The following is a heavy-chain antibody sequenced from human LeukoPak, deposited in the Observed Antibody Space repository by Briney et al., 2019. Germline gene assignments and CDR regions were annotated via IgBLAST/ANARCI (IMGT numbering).Heavy chain of an antibody. CDR2: ISGSGGST. CDR1: GGSISSGGYS. J-gene: IGHJ4*02. V-gene: IGHV3-23*01. CDR3: ARGVGYGSGRHFDY. D-gene: IGHD3-10*01. Sequence: ETLSLTCAVSGGSISSGGYSWSWIRQPPGKGLEWVSAISGSGGSTYYADSVKGRFTISRDNSKNTLYLQMNSLIAEDTAVYYCARGVGYGSGRHFDYWGQGTLVTVSS.